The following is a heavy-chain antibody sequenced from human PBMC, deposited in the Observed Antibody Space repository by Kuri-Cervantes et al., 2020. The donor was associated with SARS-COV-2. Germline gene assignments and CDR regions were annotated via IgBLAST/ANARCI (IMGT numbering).Heavy chain of an antibody. J-gene: IGHJ3*02. Sequence: ASVKVSCKASGYTFTGYYMHWVRQAPGQGLEWMGWINPNSGGTNYAQKFRGRVTMTRDTSISTAYMELSRLRSDDTAVYYCARGSDSTGTARSAFDIWGQGTMVTVSS. CDR1: GYTFTGYY. CDR3: ARGSDSTGTARSAFDI. V-gene: IGHV1-2*02. CDR2: INPNSGGT. D-gene: IGHD1-1*01.